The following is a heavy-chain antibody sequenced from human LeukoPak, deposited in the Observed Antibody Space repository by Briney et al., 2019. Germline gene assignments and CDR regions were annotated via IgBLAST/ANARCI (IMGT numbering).Heavy chain of an antibody. CDR3: AREARQMGNYYDSSGYPYYFDY. J-gene: IGHJ4*02. CDR1: GYTSTSYD. V-gene: IGHV1-8*01. D-gene: IGHD3-22*01. CDR2: MSPNSDNT. Sequence: ASVKVSCKASGYTSTSYDINWVRQATGQGLEWMGWMSPNSDNTGYAQKFQGRVTFTRDTSISTAYMELRSLTSEDTAVYYCAREARQMGNYYDSSGYPYYFDYWGQGTLVTVSS.